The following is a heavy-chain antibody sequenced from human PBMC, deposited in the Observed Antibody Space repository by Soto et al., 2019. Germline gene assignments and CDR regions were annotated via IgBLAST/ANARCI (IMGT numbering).Heavy chain of an antibody. CDR2: ISACNGNT. CDR1: GYTFTSYG. J-gene: IGHJ5*02. V-gene: IGHV1-18*01. Sequence: ASVKVSCKASGYTFTSYGISWVRQAPGQGLEWMGWISACNGNTNYAQKLQGRVTLTRDTSASTAYMELRSLRSEDTAVYYCARDLDIVVVPDLRKKDPWGQGTLVTVSS. D-gene: IGHD2-2*03. CDR3: ARDLDIVVVPDLRKKDP.